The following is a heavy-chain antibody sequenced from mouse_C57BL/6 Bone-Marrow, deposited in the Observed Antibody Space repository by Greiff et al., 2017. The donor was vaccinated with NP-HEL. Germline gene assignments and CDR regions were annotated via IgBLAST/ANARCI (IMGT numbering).Heavy chain of an antibody. CDR1: GFTFSDYG. D-gene: IGHD1-1*02. CDR3: ARNYGGLYYYAMDY. Sequence: VQLKESGGGLVKPGGSLKLSCAASGFTFSDYGMHWVRQAPEKGLEWVAYISSGSSTIYYADTVKGRFTISRDNAKNTLFLQMTSLRSEDTAMYYCARNYGGLYYYAMDYWGQGTSVTVSS. V-gene: IGHV5-17*01. J-gene: IGHJ4*01. CDR2: ISSGSSTI.